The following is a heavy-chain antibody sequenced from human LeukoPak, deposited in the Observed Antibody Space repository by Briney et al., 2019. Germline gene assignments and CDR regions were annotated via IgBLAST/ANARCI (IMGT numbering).Heavy chain of an antibody. CDR2: ITSSGGST. J-gene: IGHJ4*02. CDR1: GFTFSSYW. V-gene: IGHV3-23*01. Sequence: GGSLRLSCAASGFTFSSYWMSWVRQAPGKGLEWVSTITSSGGSTYYADSVKGRFTISRDNSKNTLYLQMNSLRAEDTAVYYCAKGVGYAPFDYWGQGTLITVSS. D-gene: IGHD5-12*01. CDR3: AKGVGYAPFDY.